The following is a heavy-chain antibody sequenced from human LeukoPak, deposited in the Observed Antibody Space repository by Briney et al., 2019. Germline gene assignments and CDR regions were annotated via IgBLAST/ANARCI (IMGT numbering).Heavy chain of an antibody. D-gene: IGHD3-10*01. CDR2: IYYSGST. CDR1: GGSISGYY. CDR3: ARATPITMVRGVIDHFDY. V-gene: IGHV4-59*01. Sequence: SETLSLTCTVSGGSISGYYWSWIRQPPGKGLEWIGYIYYSGSTNYNPSLKSRVTISVDTSKNQFSLKLSSVTAADTAVYYCARATPITMVRGVIDHFDYWGQGTLVTVSS. J-gene: IGHJ4*02.